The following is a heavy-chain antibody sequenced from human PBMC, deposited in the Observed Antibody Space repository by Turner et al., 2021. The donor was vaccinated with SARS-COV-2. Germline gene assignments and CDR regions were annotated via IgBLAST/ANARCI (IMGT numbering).Heavy chain of an antibody. Sequence: QVQLVESGGGVVQPGRSLRLSCAASGFTFSSYGMHWVRQAPGKGLEWVAVISYDGSNKYYADSVKGRFTISRDNSKNTLYLQMNSLRAEDTAVYYCARVSGAAVWGNYAFDIWGQGTMVTVSS. CDR3: ARVSGAAVWGNYAFDI. CDR1: GFTFSSYG. CDR2: ISYDGSNK. J-gene: IGHJ3*02. V-gene: IGHV3-30*03. D-gene: IGHD3-16*01.